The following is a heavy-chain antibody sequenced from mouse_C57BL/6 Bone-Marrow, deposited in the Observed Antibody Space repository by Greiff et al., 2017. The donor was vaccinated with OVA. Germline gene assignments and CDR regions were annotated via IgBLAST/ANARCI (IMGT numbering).Heavy chain of an antibody. CDR3: ARIITTVVAPDY. J-gene: IGHJ2*01. V-gene: IGHV1-55*01. CDR1: GYTFTSYW. D-gene: IGHD1-1*01. Sequence: QVQLQQPGAELVKPGASVKMSCKASGYTFTSYWITWVKQRPGQGLEWIGDIYPGSGSTNYNEKFKSKATLTVDTSSSTAYMQRSSLTSEDSAVYYCARIITTVVAPDYWGQGTTLTVSS. CDR2: IYPGSGST.